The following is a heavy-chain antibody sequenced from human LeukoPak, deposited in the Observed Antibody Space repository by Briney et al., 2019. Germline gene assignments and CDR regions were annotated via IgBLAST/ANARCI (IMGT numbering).Heavy chain of an antibody. CDR2: IWYDESNM. CDR3: ARGRDYVGMDV. J-gene: IGHJ6*02. CDR1: GFTFSTHG. D-gene: IGHD3-16*01. Sequence: GGSLRLSCAASGFTFSTHGTHWVRQAPGKGLEWVAAIWYDESNMFYADSVKGRFTISRDNSKNTLYLQLNSLRAEDTAVYYCARGRDYVGMDVWGQGTTVIVSS. V-gene: IGHV3-33*01.